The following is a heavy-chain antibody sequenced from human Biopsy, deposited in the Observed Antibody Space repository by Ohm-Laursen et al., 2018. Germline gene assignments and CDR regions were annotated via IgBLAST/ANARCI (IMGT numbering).Heavy chain of an antibody. CDR3: ARDLRGHWFFDL. Sequence: SLRLSCAASGFTFKNDNMHWVRQAPGKGLEWVAAIYNDGINEYYADSVKGRFTTSRDDSKNTLYLQMNSLRVEDTAVFYCARDLRGHWFFDLWGRGTLVTVSS. D-gene: IGHD5/OR15-5a*01. V-gene: IGHV3-33*01. J-gene: IGHJ2*01. CDR2: IYNDGINE. CDR1: GFTFKNDN.